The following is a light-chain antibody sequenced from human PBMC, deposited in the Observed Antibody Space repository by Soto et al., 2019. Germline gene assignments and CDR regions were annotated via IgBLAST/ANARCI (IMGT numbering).Light chain of an antibody. Sequence: QSVLTQPPSASATPGQGGTLSCSGSSVNIGSNYVYWYQQLPGTAPKLLIYRNGQRPSGVPDRFSGSKSGTSASLAISGLRSEDEADYYCAVWDDSLDGVVFGGGTTLTVL. CDR2: RNG. V-gene: IGLV1-47*01. CDR1: SVNIGSNY. J-gene: IGLJ2*01. CDR3: AVWDDSLDGVV.